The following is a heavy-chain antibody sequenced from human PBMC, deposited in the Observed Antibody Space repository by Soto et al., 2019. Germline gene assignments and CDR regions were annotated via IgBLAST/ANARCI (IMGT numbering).Heavy chain of an antibody. CDR1: GFTFSSYA. CDR3: ARLPNWLGEQLVDGDY. CDR2: ISYDGSNK. V-gene: IGHV3-30-3*01. D-gene: IGHD6-6*01. J-gene: IGHJ4*02. Sequence: QVQLVESGGGVVQPGRSLRLSCAASGFTFSSYAMHWVRQAPGKGLEWVAVISYDGSNKYYADSVKGRFTISRDNSKNPLYLQMNSLRAEDTVVYYCARLPNWLGEQLVDGDYWGQGTLVTVSS.